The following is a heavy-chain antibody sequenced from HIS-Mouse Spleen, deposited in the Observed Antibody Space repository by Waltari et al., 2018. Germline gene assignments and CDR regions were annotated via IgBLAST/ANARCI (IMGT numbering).Heavy chain of an antibody. CDR1: GFSLSTSGMC. D-gene: IGHD6-19*01. CDR3: ARIAEGYSSGWYAFDY. Sequence: QVTLRESGPALVKPTQTLTLTCTFSGFSLSTSGMCVSWIRQPPGKAMEWLARIDWDDDKYYSTSLKTRLTISKDTSKSQWGLTMTNMDPVDTATYYCARIAEGYSSGWYAFDYWGQGTLVTVSS. CDR2: IDWDDDK. J-gene: IGHJ4*02. V-gene: IGHV2-70*15.